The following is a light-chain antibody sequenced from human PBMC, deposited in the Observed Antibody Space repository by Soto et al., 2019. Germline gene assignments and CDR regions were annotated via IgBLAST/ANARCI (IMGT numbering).Light chain of an antibody. CDR2: AAS. CDR1: QSISSY. Sequence: DIQMTQSPYSLSASVGDRVTITCRASQSISSYLNWYQQKPGKAPKLLIYAASSLQSGVPSRFSGSGSGIDVTLTSSSLQPEDFATYYCQQSYSTPWTVGQGTKVEIK. V-gene: IGKV1-39*01. CDR3: QQSYSTPWT. J-gene: IGKJ1*01.